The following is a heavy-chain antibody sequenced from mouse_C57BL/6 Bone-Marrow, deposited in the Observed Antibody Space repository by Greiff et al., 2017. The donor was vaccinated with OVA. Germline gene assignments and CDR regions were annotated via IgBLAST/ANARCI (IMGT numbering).Heavy chain of an antibody. D-gene: IGHD4-1*01. J-gene: IGHJ3*01. Sequence: VQLKESGPGLVKPSQSLSLTCSVPGYSITSGYYWNWIRQFPGNKLEWMGYISYDGSNNYNPSLKNRISITRDTSKNQFFLKLNSVTTEDTATYYCATGTAWFAYWGQGTLVTVSA. CDR2: ISYDGSN. V-gene: IGHV3-6*01. CDR3: ATGTAWFAY. CDR1: GYSITSGYY.